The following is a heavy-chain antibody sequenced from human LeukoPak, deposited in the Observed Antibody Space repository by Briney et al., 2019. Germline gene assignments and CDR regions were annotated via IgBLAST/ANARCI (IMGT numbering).Heavy chain of an antibody. V-gene: IGHV4-59*08. Sequence: SETLSLTCVVSGGSINNYYWSWIRQPPGKGLEWIAYIHSNGNTNSNPSFKSRVTVSVDTSKNQLSLRLTSVAAADTAIYYCARQPSATAAFDIWGQGTMVIVSS. D-gene: IGHD5-18*01. CDR2: IHSNGNT. CDR3: ARQPSATAAFDI. CDR1: GGSINNYY. J-gene: IGHJ3*02.